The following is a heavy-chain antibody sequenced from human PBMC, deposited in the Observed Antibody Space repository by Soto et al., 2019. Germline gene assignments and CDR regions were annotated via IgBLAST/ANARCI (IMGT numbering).Heavy chain of an antibody. Sequence: ASVKVSCKASGYTFTGYYMHWVRQAPGQGLEWMGWINPNSGGTNYAQKFQGWVTMTRDTSISTAYKELSRLRSDDTAVYYCARDIVGGRLDAFDIWGQGTMVTVSS. CDR1: GYTFTGYY. V-gene: IGHV1-2*04. J-gene: IGHJ3*02. D-gene: IGHD1-26*01. CDR3: ARDIVGGRLDAFDI. CDR2: INPNSGGT.